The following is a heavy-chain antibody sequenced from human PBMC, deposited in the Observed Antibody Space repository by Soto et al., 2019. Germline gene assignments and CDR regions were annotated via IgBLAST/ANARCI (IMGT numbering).Heavy chain of an antibody. Sequence: PGGSLRLSCAGSGFIFNTYAMTWVRQAPGKGLEWVSCINVSGGSTYYADSVKGRFTISRDNSKNTVYLQMNSLGPEDTALYYCAGPYRSSHMAFWGKGTTVPVS. J-gene: IGHJ6*03. D-gene: IGHD3-16*02. CDR1: GFIFNTYA. V-gene: IGHV3-23*01. CDR2: INVSGGST. CDR3: AGPYRSSHMAF.